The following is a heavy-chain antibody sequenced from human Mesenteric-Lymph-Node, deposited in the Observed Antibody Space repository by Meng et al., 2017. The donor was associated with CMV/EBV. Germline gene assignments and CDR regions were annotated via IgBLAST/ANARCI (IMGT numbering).Heavy chain of an antibody. D-gene: IGHD3-22*01. CDR3: ARQQYYDSSGYLVPGGFVDY. CDR2: IYWNDDK. J-gene: IGHJ4*02. V-gene: IGHV2-5*01. Sequence: SGPTLVKPTQTLTLTCTFSGFSLSTSGVGVGWIRQPPGKALEWLAVIYWNDDKRYSPSLKSRLTITKDTSKNQVVLTMTNMDPVDTATYYCARQQYYDSSGYLVPGGFVDYWGQGTLVTVSS. CDR1: GFSLSTSGVG.